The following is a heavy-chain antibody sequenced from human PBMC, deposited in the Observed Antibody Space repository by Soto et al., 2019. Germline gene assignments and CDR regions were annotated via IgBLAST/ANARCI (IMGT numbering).Heavy chain of an antibody. D-gene: IGHD2-15*01. CDR3: ARDRGGYCSGGSCSEAWFDP. V-gene: IGHV1-3*05. CDR2: INSGNGYT. Sequence: QVQLVQSGAEEKRPGASVKISCKASGYTFSSYPIHWVRQTPGDRLEWMGWINSGNGYTKYSQKFQARVSITRDTSASTAYMQLSSLRSEDTAVYYCARDRGGYCSGGSCSEAWFDPWGQGTLVTVSS. J-gene: IGHJ5*02. CDR1: GYTFSSYP.